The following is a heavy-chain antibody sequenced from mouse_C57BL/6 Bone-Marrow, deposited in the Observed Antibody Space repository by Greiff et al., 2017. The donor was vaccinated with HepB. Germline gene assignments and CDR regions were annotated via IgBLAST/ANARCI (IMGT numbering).Heavy chain of an antibody. CDR2: ISDGGSYT. J-gene: IGHJ4*01. D-gene: IGHD2-2*01. V-gene: IGHV5-4*01. CDR3: ARDGYEVMDY. CDR1: GFTFSSYA. Sequence: EVKLMESGGGLVKPGGSLKLSCAASGFTFSSYAMSWVRQTPEKRLEWVATISDGGSYTYYPDNVKGRFTIARDNAKNNLYLQMSQLKSEDTAMYYCARDGYEVMDYWGQGTSVTVSS.